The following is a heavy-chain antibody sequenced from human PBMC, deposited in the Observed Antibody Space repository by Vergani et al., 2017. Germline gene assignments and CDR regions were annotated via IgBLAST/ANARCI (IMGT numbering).Heavy chain of an antibody. CDR2: IGVDGDR. CDR1: GFTFSSND. J-gene: IGHJ6*04. D-gene: IGHD1-1*01. CDR3: AKEVCGTGNCYGWNHLEV. V-gene: IGHV3-13*01. Sequence: VESGGGLVQPGGSLRLSCTVSGFTFSSNDFHWVRQTAGKGLEWVSSIGVDGDRYYSDSVKSRFTISRDNGQSYLYLDMDNLRVEDTAVYFCAKEVCGTGNCYGWNHLEVWGEGTSVTVSS.